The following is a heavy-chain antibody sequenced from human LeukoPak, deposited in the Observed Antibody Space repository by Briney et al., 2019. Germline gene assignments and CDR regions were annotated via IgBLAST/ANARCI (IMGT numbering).Heavy chain of an antibody. J-gene: IGHJ4*02. CDR2: IYYSGST. CDR1: GGSISSHY. D-gene: IGHD6-13*01. V-gene: IGHV4-59*11. Sequence: NPSETLSLTCTVSGGSISSHYWSWIRQPPGKGLEWIGYIYYSGSTNYNPSLKSRVTISVDTSKNQFSLKLSSVTAADTAVYYCARDRTAAGTFDYWGQGTLVTVSS. CDR3: ARDRTAAGTFDY.